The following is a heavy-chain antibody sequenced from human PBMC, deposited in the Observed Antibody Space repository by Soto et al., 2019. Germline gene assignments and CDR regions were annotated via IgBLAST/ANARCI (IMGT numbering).Heavy chain of an antibody. V-gene: IGHV4-59*01. CDR1: GGSISSYY. CDR2: IYYSGST. CDR3: ARVRAYCGGDCYSSYYYYGMDV. Sequence: PETLSLTCTVSGGSISSYYGSWIRQPPGKGLEWIGYIYYSGSTNYNPSLKSRVTISVDTSKNQFSLELSSVTAADTAVYYCARVRAYCGGDCYSSYYYYGMDVWGQGTTVTVSS. D-gene: IGHD2-21*02. J-gene: IGHJ6*02.